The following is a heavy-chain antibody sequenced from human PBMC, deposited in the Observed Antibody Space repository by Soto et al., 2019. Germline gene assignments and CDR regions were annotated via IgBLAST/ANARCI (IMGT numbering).Heavy chain of an antibody. Sequence: QVQLVESGGGVVQPGRSLRLSCAASGFTFSSYGMHWVRQAPGKGLEWVAVIWYAGSNKYYADSVKGRFTISRDNSKNTLYLQKTSLRAEDTAVYYCARRDRRFGGSDDYGMDVWGQGTTVTVSS. V-gene: IGHV3-33*01. CDR1: GFTFSSYG. CDR3: ARRDRRFGGSDDYGMDV. J-gene: IGHJ6*02. CDR2: IWYAGSNK. D-gene: IGHD3-10*01.